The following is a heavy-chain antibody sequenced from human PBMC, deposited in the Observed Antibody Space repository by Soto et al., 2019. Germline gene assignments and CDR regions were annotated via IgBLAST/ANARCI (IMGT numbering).Heavy chain of an antibody. CDR1: GFTFRNYD. V-gene: IGHV3-13*05. J-gene: IGHJ6*02. Sequence: EVQLVESGGGLVQPGGSFRLSCEASGFTFRNYDMHWVRQGTGKGLEWVSGISAAGDPDYADSVEGRFTISRENAQNSFFLQMDSLRVGDTAVYYCARTDRDFYGLDVWGLGTTVIVSS. CDR3: ARTDRDFYGLDV. CDR2: ISAAGDP.